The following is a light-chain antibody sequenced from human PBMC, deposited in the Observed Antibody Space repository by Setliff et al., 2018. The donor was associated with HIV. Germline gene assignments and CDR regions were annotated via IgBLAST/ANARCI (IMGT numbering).Light chain of an antibody. CDR1: SSNIGAGFD. CDR2: SFT. V-gene: IGLV1-40*01. CDR3: QSYDSSRSGYV. Sequence: QSALTQPPSVSGAPGQRVTISYTGSSSNIGAGFDVHWYQQFPGTAPKLLIYSFTNRPSGVPDRFSGSKSGTSASLAIAGLQAEDEADYYCQSYDSSRSGYVFGTGTKVTVL. J-gene: IGLJ1*01.